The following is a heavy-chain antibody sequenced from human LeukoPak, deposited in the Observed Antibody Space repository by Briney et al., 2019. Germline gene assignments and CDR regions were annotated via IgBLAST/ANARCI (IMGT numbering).Heavy chain of an antibody. Sequence: PSETLSLTCNVSGGSISSGGAYWTWIRQHPGKGLEWIGYVYYSGSPYYNPSLKSRVTISVDTSKNQFSLKLSSVIAADTAVYYCASGFDWQNAFDMWGQGTRVIVSS. V-gene: IGHV4-31*03. CDR1: GGSISSGGAY. J-gene: IGHJ3*02. CDR3: ASGFDWQNAFDM. D-gene: IGHD3-9*01. CDR2: VYYSGSP.